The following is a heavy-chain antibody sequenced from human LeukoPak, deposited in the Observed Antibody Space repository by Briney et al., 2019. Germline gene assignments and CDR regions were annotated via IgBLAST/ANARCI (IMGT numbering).Heavy chain of an antibody. CDR2: ISAYNGNT. CDR3: ARASVDCSSTSCYDY. V-gene: IGHV1-18*01. D-gene: IGHD2-2*01. CDR1: GYTFTSYG. Sequence: GASVKVSCKASGYTFTSYGISWVRQAPGQGLEWMGWISAYNGNTNYAQKLQGRVTMTTDTSTSTAYMELRSLRSEDTAVYYCARASVDCSSTSCYDYWGQGTLVTVSS. J-gene: IGHJ4*02.